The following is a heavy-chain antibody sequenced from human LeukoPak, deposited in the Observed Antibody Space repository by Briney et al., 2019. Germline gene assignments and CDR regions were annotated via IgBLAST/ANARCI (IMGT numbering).Heavy chain of an antibody. Sequence: GGSLRLSCAASGFTVSDNYMSWVRESRGKGLEWVSIIYSGGNTYYADSVKGRFTVSRDNSKNTQYLQMNSLRAEDTAVYYCARVIVGTTTRLDYFDYWGQGTLVTVSS. V-gene: IGHV3-66*01. J-gene: IGHJ4*02. CDR3: ARVIVGTTTRLDYFDY. CDR2: IYSGGNT. CDR1: GFTVSDNY. D-gene: IGHD1-26*01.